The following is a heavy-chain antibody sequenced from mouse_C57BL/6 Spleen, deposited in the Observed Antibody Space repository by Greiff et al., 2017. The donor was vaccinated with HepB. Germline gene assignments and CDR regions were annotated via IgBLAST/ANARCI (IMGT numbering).Heavy chain of an antibody. CDR2: IDPEDGDT. D-gene: IGHD1-1*01. V-gene: IGHV14-1*01. J-gene: IGHJ3*01. Sequence: EVQLVESGAELVRPGASVKLSCTASGFNFKDYYMHWVKQRPEQGLEWIGRIDPEDGDTEYAPKFQGKATMTADTSSNTAYLQLSSLTSEDTAVYYCTTWIITTVVDAWFAYWGQGTLVTVSA. CDR3: TTWIITTVVDAWFAY. CDR1: GFNFKDYY.